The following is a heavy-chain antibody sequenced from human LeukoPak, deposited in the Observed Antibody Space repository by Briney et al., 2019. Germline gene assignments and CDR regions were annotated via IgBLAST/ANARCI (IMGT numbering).Heavy chain of an antibody. CDR2: IIPIFGTA. J-gene: IGHJ4*02. CDR1: ACTFSSYA. CDR3: ARGYYDSSGYTLDY. V-gene: IGHV1-69*01. Sequence: SVKVSCKASACTFSSYAISWVRQAHGQGLEWMGGIIPIFGTANYAQKFQGRVTITADESTSTAYMELSSLRSEDTAVHYCARGYYDSSGYTLDYWGQGTLVTVSS. D-gene: IGHD3-22*01.